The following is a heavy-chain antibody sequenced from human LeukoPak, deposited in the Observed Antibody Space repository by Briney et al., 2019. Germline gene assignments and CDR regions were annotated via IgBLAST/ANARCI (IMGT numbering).Heavy chain of an antibody. Sequence: GGTLRLSCAASDFTFSSSGMTWVRQAPGKGLEWVSTVSSSGENTYYADSVKGRFTISRDNSKNTLYLQMNSLRAEDTAVYYCAKGAYYDLWGQGTLVTVSS. J-gene: IGHJ4*02. CDR1: DFTFSSSG. D-gene: IGHD3-22*01. V-gene: IGHV3-23*01. CDR3: AKGAYYDL. CDR2: VSSSGENT.